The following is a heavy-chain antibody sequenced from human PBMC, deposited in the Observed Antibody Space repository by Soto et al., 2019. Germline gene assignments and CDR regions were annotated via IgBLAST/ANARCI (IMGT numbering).Heavy chain of an antibody. CDR1: GFVFSRYS. Sequence: QVRLVESGGAVAQPGRSLKLSCATSGFVFSRYSMHWVRQSPGKGLEWVAVISHDANQTFYAESVRGRFTISKDRSMNTLFLQMNTLKTEDSATYHCARDASRDGYTWGQGTRVTVSS. V-gene: IGHV3-30*04. CDR3: ARDASRDGYT. J-gene: IGHJ5*02. CDR2: ISHDANQT. D-gene: IGHD3-22*01.